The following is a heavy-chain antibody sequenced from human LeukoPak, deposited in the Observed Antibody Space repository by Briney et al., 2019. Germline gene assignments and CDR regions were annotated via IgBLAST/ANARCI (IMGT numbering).Heavy chain of an antibody. D-gene: IGHD3-22*01. V-gene: IGHV3-23*01. CDR1: GFTFSTYV. CDR3: ARVVRSYYDISGLYCFDY. Sequence: GGSLRLSCAAFGFTFSTYVMTWVRQAPGKGLEWVSAISGSAGSTYYADSVKGRVTISRDNAKNTLYLQMNSLRAEDTAVYYCARVVRSYYDISGLYCFDYWGQGTLVTVSS. J-gene: IGHJ4*02. CDR2: ISGSAGST.